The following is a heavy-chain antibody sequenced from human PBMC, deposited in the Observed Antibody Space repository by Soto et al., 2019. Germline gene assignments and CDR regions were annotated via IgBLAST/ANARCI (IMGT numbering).Heavy chain of an antibody. Sequence: PSETLSLTCAVYGGSFSGYYWSWIRQPPGKGLEWIGEINHSGSTNYNPSLKSRVTISVDTSKNQFSLKLSSVTAADTAVYYCARVGYSYGYQNNWFDPWGQGTLVTVPQ. D-gene: IGHD5-18*01. CDR3: ARVGYSYGYQNNWFDP. V-gene: IGHV4-34*01. J-gene: IGHJ5*02. CDR1: GGSFSGYY. CDR2: INHSGST.